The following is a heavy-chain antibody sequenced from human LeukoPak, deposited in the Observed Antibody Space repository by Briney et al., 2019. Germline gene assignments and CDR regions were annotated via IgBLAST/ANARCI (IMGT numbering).Heavy chain of an antibody. D-gene: IGHD3-16*01. J-gene: IGHJ6*03. Sequence: GGSLRLSCAASGFTFSSYAMHWVRQAPGRGLEYVSAISSTGTSTYYVNSVRGRFTISRDNSKNTLYLQLGSLRADDMAVYFCARGGFGAYYYYYMDVWGKGTTVTISS. CDR2: ISSTGTST. CDR3: ARGGFGAYYYYYMDV. V-gene: IGHV3-64*01. CDR1: GFTFSSYA.